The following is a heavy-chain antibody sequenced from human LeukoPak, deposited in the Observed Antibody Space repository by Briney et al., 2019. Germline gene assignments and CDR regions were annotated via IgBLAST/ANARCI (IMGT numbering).Heavy chain of an antibody. V-gene: IGHV3-23*01. Sequence: GGSLRLSCAASGFTFSSYAMSWVRQAPGKGLEWVSAISGSGGSTYYADSVKGRFTISRDNSKNTPYLQMNSLRAEDTAVYYCAKDGGGVYYDSSATGAFDIWGQGTMVTVSS. J-gene: IGHJ3*02. CDR3: AKDGGGVYYDSSATGAFDI. CDR2: ISGSGGST. D-gene: IGHD3-22*01. CDR1: GFTFSSYA.